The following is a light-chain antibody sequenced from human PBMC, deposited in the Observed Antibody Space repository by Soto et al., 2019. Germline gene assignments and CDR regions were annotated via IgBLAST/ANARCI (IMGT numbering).Light chain of an antibody. V-gene: IGKV3-15*01. Sequence: VLTQAPDTLSVSPGERATLSCRASQAINNNVAWYQLKDGQVPRLLIYGASTRAADVPARFSGGGSGTEFTLTISSLQSEDFAVYYCQQYNDWPWTFGQGTKVEIK. J-gene: IGKJ1*01. CDR1: QAINNN. CDR2: GAS. CDR3: QQYNDWPWT.